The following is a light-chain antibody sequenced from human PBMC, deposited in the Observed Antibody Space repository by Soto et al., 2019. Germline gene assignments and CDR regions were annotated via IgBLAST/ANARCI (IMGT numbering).Light chain of an antibody. V-gene: IGKV1-39*01. J-gene: IGKJ3*01. CDR3: QQSYSTLT. CDR2: AAS. Sequence: IQITQSPSSLSASVVDRVTITCRASQSISSYLNWYQQKPGKAPKLLIYAASSLQSGVPSRFSGSGSGTDFTLTISSLQPEDFATYYCQQSYSTLTFGPGTKVDIK. CDR1: QSISSY.